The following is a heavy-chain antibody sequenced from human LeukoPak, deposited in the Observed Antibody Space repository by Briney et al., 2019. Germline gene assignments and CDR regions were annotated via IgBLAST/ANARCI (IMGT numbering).Heavy chain of an antibody. CDR1: GFTFNNYW. CDR3: ARDGFSRISVFGVVSDAFDI. D-gene: IGHD3-3*01. J-gene: IGHJ3*02. Sequence: GGSLRLSCAASGFTFNNYWMAWVRQAPGKGLEWVANIKKDGSEKYYVDSVKGRFTISRDNAKNSLYLQMNSLRAEDTAVFYCARDGFSRISVFGVVSDAFDIWGQGTLVTVSS. V-gene: IGHV3-7*01. CDR2: IKKDGSEK.